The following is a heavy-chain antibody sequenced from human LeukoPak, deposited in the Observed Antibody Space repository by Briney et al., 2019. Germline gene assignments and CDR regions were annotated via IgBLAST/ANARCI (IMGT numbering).Heavy chain of an antibody. CDR2: IYPGVFDA. CDR1: GYSFTSYW. CDR3: ARRGEYSSTEPLWFDY. J-gene: IGHJ4*02. D-gene: IGHD6-6*01. Sequence: GESLKISCKGSGYSFTSYWIGWVRQMPGKGLDWMGIIYPGVFDARYSPCFQGQVTISAAKSLSPPSLRWSSLEASDRAMDSGARRGEYSSTEPLWFDYWGQGTLVTVSS. V-gene: IGHV5-51*01.